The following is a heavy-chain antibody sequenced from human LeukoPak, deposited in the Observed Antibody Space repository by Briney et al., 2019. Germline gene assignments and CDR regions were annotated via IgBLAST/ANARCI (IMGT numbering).Heavy chain of an antibody. J-gene: IGHJ6*03. D-gene: IGHD6-13*01. Sequence: GGSLRLSCAASGFTFSNYGMSWVRQAPGKGLEWVSAISGSGGSTYYADSVKGRFTISRDNSKNTLYLQMNSLRAGDTAVYYCAKVSGIGSSSWDEVWSDYYYYMDVWGKGTTVTVSS. V-gene: IGHV3-23*01. CDR2: ISGSGGST. CDR3: AKVSGIGSSSWDEVWSDYYYYMDV. CDR1: GFTFSNYG.